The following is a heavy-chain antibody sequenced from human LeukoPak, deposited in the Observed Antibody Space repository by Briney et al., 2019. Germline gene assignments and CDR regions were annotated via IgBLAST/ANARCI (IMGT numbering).Heavy chain of an antibody. CDR2: IYYSGST. J-gene: IGHJ4*02. D-gene: IGHD5-18*01. CDR1: GGSISSGDYY. Sequence: SSETLSLTCTVSGGSISSGDYYWSWIRQPPGKVLEWIGYIYYSGSTYYNPSLKSRVTISVDTSKNQFSLKLSSVTAADTAVYYCARGPDTAMVHFDYWGQGTMVTVSS. V-gene: IGHV4-30-4*08. CDR3: ARGPDTAMVHFDY.